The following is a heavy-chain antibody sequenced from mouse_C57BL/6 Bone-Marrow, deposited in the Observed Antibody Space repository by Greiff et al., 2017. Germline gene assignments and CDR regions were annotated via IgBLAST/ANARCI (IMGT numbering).Heavy chain of an antibody. CDR3: ARNPLLYYYGSLPWFAY. CDR1: GFTFSSYG. D-gene: IGHD1-1*01. V-gene: IGHV5-6*02. J-gene: IGHJ3*01. CDR2: ISSGGSYT. Sequence: DVKLVESGGDLVKPGGSLKLSCAASGFTFSSYGMSWVRQTPDKRLEWVATISSGGSYTYYPDSVKGRFTISRDNAKNTLYLQMSSLKSEDTAMYYCARNPLLYYYGSLPWFAYWGQGTLVTVSA.